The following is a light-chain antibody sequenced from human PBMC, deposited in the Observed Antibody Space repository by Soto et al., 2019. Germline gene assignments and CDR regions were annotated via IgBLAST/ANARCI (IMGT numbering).Light chain of an antibody. CDR2: EGS. CDR3: CSYAGVNIFVV. CDR1: SSDVGGYNL. Sequence: QSVLTQPASVSGSPGQSITISCAGTSSDVGGYNLVSWYQQHPGKPPQLMLYEGSKRPSGVSTRFSGSKSGNTASLTISGLQAEDEADYYCCSYAGVNIFVVFGGGTKLTVL. J-gene: IGLJ2*01. V-gene: IGLV2-23*03.